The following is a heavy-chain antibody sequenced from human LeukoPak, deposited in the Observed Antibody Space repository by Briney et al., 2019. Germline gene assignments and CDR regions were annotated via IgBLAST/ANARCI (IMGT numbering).Heavy chain of an antibody. CDR3: ANFPRYCSGASCAGMDV. CDR1: GNLLSNCYY. V-gene: IGHV4-38-2*01. CDR2: IHHGGII. Sequence: SETLSLTCAVSGNLLSNCYYWGLVRLPPRKGLEWIGSIHHGGIIHYHPSLKSRLTISVDTVKNEFSMNLNSVTAADTAVYYCANFPRYCSGASCAGMDVWGKGTTVIVSS. J-gene: IGHJ6*04. D-gene: IGHD2-15*01.